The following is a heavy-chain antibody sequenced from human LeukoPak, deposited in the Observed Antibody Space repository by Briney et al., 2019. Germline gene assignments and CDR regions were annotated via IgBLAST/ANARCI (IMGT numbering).Heavy chain of an antibody. Sequence: PGGSLRLSCAASGFTVSSNYMSWVRQAPGKGLEWVSVIYSGGSTYYADSVKGRFTISRDNSKNTLYLQMNSLRAEDTAVYYCARGTYYYDSSGVYWGQGTLVTVSS. CDR1: GFTVSSNY. CDR3: ARGTYYYDSSGVY. CDR2: IYSGGST. D-gene: IGHD3-22*01. V-gene: IGHV3-53*01. J-gene: IGHJ4*02.